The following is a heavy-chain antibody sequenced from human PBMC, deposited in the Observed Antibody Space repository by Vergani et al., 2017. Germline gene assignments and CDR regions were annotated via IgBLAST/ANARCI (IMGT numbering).Heavy chain of an antibody. CDR1: GGTFNSYT. CDR2: IIPILDIS. D-gene: IGHD1-26*01. Sequence: QVQLVQSGAEVKKPGSSVKVSCKAFGGTFNSYTISWVRQAPGQGLEWMGRIIPILDISNYAQKFQGRVTITADKSTSTPYMELSSLRSEDTAVYYCARVPSAIVGATFAFDIWGQGTVVTVSS. V-gene: IGHV1-69*02. CDR3: ARVPSAIVGATFAFDI. J-gene: IGHJ3*02.